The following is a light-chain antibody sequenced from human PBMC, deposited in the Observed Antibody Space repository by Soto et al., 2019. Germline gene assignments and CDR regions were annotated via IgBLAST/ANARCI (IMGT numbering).Light chain of an antibody. CDR2: SNN. Sequence: QTVVTQPPSVSGAPGQRVTISCTGSSSNIGAGYDVHWYQQLPGTAPKLLMHSNNLRPSGVPERISGSKFGTAASLAISGLRSEDEAVYYCASWDDRLGAVIFGGGTKLTVL. V-gene: IGLV1-40*01. J-gene: IGLJ2*01. CDR1: SSNIGAGYD. CDR3: ASWDDRLGAVI.